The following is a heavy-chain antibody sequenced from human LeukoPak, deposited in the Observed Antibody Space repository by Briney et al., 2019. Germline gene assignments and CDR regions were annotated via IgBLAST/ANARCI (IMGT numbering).Heavy chain of an antibody. V-gene: IGHV1-46*01. Sequence: ASVKVSCKASGYTLSSYDMHWVRQAPGQGLEWMAMINPSAGSTDYARKFQGRVTVTRDTSTSTVYMELSSLTSEDTAVYYCARVPNWRYYLDYWGRGTLVTVSS. CDR1: GYTLSSYD. CDR3: ARVPNWRYYLDY. J-gene: IGHJ4*02. CDR2: INPSAGST. D-gene: IGHD2-8*01.